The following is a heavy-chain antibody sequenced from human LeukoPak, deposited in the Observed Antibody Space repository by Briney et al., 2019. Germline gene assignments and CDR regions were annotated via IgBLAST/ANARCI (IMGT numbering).Heavy chain of an antibody. Sequence: SETLSLTCAVYGGSFSGYYWSWIRQPPGAGLEWIGEINHSGSTNYNPSLKSRVTISVDTSKNQFSLKLSSVTAADTAVYYCASWYSSSASPSDYWGQGTLVTVSS. J-gene: IGHJ4*02. CDR1: GGSFSGYY. CDR3: ASWYSSSASPSDY. CDR2: INHSGST. D-gene: IGHD6-13*01. V-gene: IGHV4-34*01.